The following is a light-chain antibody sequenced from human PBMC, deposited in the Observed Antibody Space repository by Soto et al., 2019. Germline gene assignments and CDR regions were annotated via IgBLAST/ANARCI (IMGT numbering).Light chain of an antibody. Sequence: VLTQPPSVSGAPGQRVTISCTGSSSNIGAGYNVHWYQQLPGTAPKLLIYVNSNRPSGVPDRFSGSKSGTSASLAITGLQAEDEADYYCQSYDSSLSGVVFGGGTQLTVL. CDR1: SSNIGAGYN. J-gene: IGLJ2*01. CDR2: VNS. V-gene: IGLV1-40*01. CDR3: QSYDSSLSGVV.